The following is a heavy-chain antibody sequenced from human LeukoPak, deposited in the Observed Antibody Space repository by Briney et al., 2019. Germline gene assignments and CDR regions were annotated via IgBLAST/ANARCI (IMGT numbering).Heavy chain of an antibody. D-gene: IGHD6-19*01. Sequence: ASVKVSCKAPGYTFTGYYMHWVRQAPGQGLEWMGWINPNSGGTNYAQKFQGRVTMTRDTSISTAYMELSRLRSDDTAVYYCARGGPIAVAGIFDYWGQGTLVTVSS. J-gene: IGHJ4*02. V-gene: IGHV1-2*02. CDR2: INPNSGGT. CDR1: GYTFTGYY. CDR3: ARGGPIAVAGIFDY.